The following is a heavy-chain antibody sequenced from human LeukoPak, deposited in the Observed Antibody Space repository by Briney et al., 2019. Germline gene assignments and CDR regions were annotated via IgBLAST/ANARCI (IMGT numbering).Heavy chain of an antibody. CDR3: ARGTYCGGDCHPGPYYFDY. Sequence: PSETLSLTCTVSGGSISSYYWSWIRQPPGKGLEWIGYIYYSGSTNYNPSLKSRVTISVDTSKNQFSLKLTSVTAADTAVYYCARGTYCGGDCHPGPYYFDYWGQGTLVTVSS. J-gene: IGHJ4*02. D-gene: IGHD2-21*02. V-gene: IGHV4-59*01. CDR2: IYYSGST. CDR1: GGSISSYY.